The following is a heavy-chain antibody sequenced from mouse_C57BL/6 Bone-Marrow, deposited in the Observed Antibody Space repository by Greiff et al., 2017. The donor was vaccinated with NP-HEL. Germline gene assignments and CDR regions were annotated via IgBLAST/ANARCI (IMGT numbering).Heavy chain of an antibody. J-gene: IGHJ3*01. V-gene: IGHV5-4*01. CDR2: ISDGGSYT. D-gene: IGHD1-1*01. Sequence: EVNVVESGGGLVKPGGSLKLSCAASGFTFSSYAMSWVRQTPEKRLEWVATISDGGSYTYYPDNVKGRFTISRDNAKNNLYLQLSHLKSEDTAMYYGAREGNSIIYYYGITPFADWGQGTLVTV. CDR1: GFTFSSYA. CDR3: AREGNSIIYYYGITPFAD.